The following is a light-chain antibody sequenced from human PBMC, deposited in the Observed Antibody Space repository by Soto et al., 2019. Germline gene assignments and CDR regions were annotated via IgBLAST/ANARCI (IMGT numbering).Light chain of an antibody. J-gene: IGKJ1*01. CDR2: GAS. CDR3: QQDGSSGT. CDR1: QSVSNNY. V-gene: IGKV3-20*01. Sequence: EIVLTQSPGTLSLSPGERATLSCRASQSVSNNYLAWYQQNPGQAPRLLIYGASNRATGIPDRFSGSGSGTDVPLTISILEADYFAVYYCQQDGSSGTFGQGTKVEIK.